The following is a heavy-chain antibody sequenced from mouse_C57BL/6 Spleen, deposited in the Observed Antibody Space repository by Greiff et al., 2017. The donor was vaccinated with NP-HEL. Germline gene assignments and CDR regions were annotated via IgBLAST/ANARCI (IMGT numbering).Heavy chain of an antibody. J-gene: IGHJ4*01. V-gene: IGHV5-16*01. CDR2: INYDGSST. Sequence: EVQLVESEGGLVQPGSSMKLSCTASGFTFSDYYMAWVRQVPEKGLEWVANINYDGSSTYYLDSLKSRFIISRDNAKNILYLQMSSLKSEDTATYYCARETPLYAMDYWGQGTSVTVSS. CDR1: GFTFSDYY. CDR3: ARETPLYAMDY.